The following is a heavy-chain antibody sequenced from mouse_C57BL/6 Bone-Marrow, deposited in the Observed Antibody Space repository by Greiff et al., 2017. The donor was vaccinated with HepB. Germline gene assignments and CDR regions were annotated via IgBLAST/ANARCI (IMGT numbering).Heavy chain of an antibody. Sequence: EVQLQQSGAELVKPGASVKLSCTASGFNIKDYYMHWVKQRTEQGLEWIGRIDPANGNTKYAPKFQGKATITADTSSNTAYLQLSSLTSEDTAIYYCARSGPTVVATDYWGQGTTLTVSS. CDR3: ARSGPTVVATDY. V-gene: IGHV14-3*01. J-gene: IGHJ2*01. CDR2: IDPANGNT. CDR1: GFNIKDYY. D-gene: IGHD1-1*01.